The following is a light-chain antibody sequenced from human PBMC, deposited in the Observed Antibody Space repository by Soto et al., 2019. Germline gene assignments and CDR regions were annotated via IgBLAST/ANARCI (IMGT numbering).Light chain of an antibody. V-gene: IGKV3-20*01. Sequence: EIVLTQSPGTLSLSPGERATLSCRASQSISSSYLAWYQQRPGQAPRLLIYGASSRATGIPDRFSGSGSGKEFTITISRLETEDFAVYYCQQYDSSEGTFGQGTKVEIK. CDR2: GAS. CDR3: QQYDSSEGT. CDR1: QSISSSY. J-gene: IGKJ1*01.